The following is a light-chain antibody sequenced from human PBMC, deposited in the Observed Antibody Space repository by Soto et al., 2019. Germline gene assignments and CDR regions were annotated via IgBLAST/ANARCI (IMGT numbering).Light chain of an antibody. J-gene: IGKJ5*01. CDR2: DVS. V-gene: IGKV3-11*01. CDR3: QQRQYWPPIT. CDR1: QSVSSY. Sequence: EIVLTQSPATLSLSPGERATLSCRASQSVSSYLAWYQQKPGQAPRLLMYDVSTRATGIPARFSGSGSGTDFNLTISTLEPEDFAVYYCQQRQYWPPITFGQGTRLEI.